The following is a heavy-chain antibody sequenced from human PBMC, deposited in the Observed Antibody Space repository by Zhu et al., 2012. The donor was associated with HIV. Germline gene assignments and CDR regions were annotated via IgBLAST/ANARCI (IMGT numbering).Heavy chain of an antibody. CDR2: ISGSGGST. CDR1: GFTFSSYA. V-gene: IGHV3-23*01. D-gene: IGHD6-13*01. J-gene: IGHJ1*01. CDR3: AKVATRMSDSSSWLSGLYFQH. Sequence: EVQLLESGGGLVQPGGSLRLSCAASGFTFSSYAMSWVRQAPGKGLEWVSAISGSGGSTYYADSVKGRFTISRDNSKNTLYLQMNSLRAEDTAVYYCAKVATRMSDSSSWLSGLYFQHWARAPWHRLL.